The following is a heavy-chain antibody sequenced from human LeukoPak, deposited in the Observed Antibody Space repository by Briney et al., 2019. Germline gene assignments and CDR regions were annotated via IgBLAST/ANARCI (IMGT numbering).Heavy chain of an antibody. D-gene: IGHD2/OR15-2a*01. J-gene: IGHJ4*02. CDR2: IWYDGKNE. CDR1: GFTFSSYG. V-gene: IGHV3-33*01. CDR3: AREGPRGNSQFDY. Sequence: GGSLRLSCVASGFTFSSYGMHWVRQAPGKGLEWVADIWYDGKNEHFADSVKGRLTISRDNSKNTLYLQMNSLRAEDTAIYYCAREGPRGNSQFDYWGQGTLVTVSS.